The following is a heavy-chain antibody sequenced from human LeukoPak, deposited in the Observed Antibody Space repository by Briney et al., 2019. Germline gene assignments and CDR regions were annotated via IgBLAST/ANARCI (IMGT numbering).Heavy chain of an antibody. J-gene: IGHJ4*02. D-gene: IGHD2-2*01. CDR1: GYTFTGYY. Sequence: GASVKVSCKASGYTFTGYYMHWVRQAPGQGLEWMGWINPNSGGTNYAQKFQGRVTMTRDTSISTAYMELSRLRSDDTAVDYCARGGEVCSSSSCYRGHDYWGQGTLVTVSS. CDR3: ARGGEVCSSSSCYRGHDY. V-gene: IGHV1-2*02. CDR2: INPNSGGT.